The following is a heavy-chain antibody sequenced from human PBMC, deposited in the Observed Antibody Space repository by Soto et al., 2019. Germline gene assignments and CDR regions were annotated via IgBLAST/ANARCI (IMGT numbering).Heavy chain of an antibody. D-gene: IGHD5-12*01. V-gene: IGHV4-31*03. CDR2: TNYRGST. J-gene: IGHJ4*02. Sequence: QVQLQESGPGLVKPSQTLSLTCTFSGGSISSGGYYWSWIRQHPGKARGGMGYTNYRGSTYYNPSLKSRVTISVDTSKNQFSLKLSSVTAADTAVYYCARDKGDSGYEYGDYGGFYFDYWGQGTLVTVSS. CDR1: GGSISSGGYY. CDR3: ARDKGDSGYEYGDYGGFYFDY.